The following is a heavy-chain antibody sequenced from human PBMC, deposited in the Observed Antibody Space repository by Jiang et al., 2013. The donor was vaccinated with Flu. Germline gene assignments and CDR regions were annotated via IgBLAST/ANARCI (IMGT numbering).Heavy chain of an antibody. CDR3: AHRRRGDYSNYDRVENYFDY. V-gene: IGHV2-5*02. J-gene: IGHJ4*02. CDR1: GFSLSTSGVG. CDR2: IYWDDDK. Sequence: KPTQTLTLTCTFSGFSLSTSGVGVGWIRQPPGKALEWLALIYWDDDKRYSPSLKSRLTITKDTSKNQVVLTMTNMDPVDTATYYCAHRRRGDYSNYDRVENYFDYWGQGTLVTVSS. D-gene: IGHD4-11*01.